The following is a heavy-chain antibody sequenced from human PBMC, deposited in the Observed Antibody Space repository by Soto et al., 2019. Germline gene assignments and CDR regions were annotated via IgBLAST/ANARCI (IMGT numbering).Heavy chain of an antibody. J-gene: IGHJ3*02. CDR3: AKDIDRSPDAFDI. Sequence: EVQLVESGGGLVQPGRSLRLSCAASGFTFDDYAMHWVRQAPGKGLEWVSGISWNSGSIGYADSVKGRFTISRDNAKNSLYLQMNSLRAEDTALYYCAKDIDRSPDAFDIWGQGTMVTVSS. V-gene: IGHV3-9*01. D-gene: IGHD3-9*01. CDR2: ISWNSGSI. CDR1: GFTFDDYA.